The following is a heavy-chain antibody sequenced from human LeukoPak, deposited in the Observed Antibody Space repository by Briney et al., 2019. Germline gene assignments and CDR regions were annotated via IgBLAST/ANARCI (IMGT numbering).Heavy chain of an antibody. CDR3: ATDVAVAGTGAFDI. CDR2: IYYTGTT. D-gene: IGHD6-19*01. CDR1: GGSISSGDYY. V-gene: IGHV4-30-4*08. J-gene: IGHJ3*02. Sequence: KPSQTLSLTCTVSGGSISSGDYYWSWIRQPPGKGLEWIGYIYYTGTTYYSPSLKSRVTISVGTSKNQFSLKLSSVTAADTAVYYCATDVAVAGTGAFDIWGQGTMVTVSS.